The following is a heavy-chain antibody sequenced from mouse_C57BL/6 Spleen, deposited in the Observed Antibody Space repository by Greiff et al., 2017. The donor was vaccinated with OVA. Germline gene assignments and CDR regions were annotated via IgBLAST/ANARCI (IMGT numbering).Heavy chain of an antibody. CDR3: ARENYSKYFDY. J-gene: IGHJ2*01. V-gene: IGHV1-50*01. CDR2: IDPSDSYT. D-gene: IGHD2-5*01. CDR1: GYTFTSYW. Sequence: QVHVKQPGAELVKPGASVKLSCKASGYTFTSYWMQWVKQRPGQGLEWIGEIDPSDSYTNYNQKFKGKATLTVDTSSSTAYMQLSSLTSEDSAVYYCARENYSKYFDYWGQGTTLTVSS.